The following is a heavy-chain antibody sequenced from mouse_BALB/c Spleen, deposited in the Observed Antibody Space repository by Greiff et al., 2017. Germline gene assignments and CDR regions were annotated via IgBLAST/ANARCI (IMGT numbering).Heavy chain of an antibody. J-gene: IGHJ4*01. CDR1: GFTLSSFG. CDR2: ISSGSSTI. Sequence: EVQLVESGGGLVQPGGSRKLSCAASGFTLSSFGMHWVRQAPEKGLEWVAYISSGSSTIYYADTVKGRFTISRDNPKNTLFLQMTSLRSEDTAMYYCARRLGRSYYAMDYWGQGTSVTVSS. D-gene: IGHD4-1*01. CDR3: ARRLGRSYYAMDY. V-gene: IGHV5-17*02.